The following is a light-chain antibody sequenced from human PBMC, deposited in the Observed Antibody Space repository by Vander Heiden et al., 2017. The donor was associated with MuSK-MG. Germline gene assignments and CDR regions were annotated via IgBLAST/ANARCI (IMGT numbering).Light chain of an antibody. CDR3: QQYYSHPHT. Sequence: ALRLTQSPSSLSASTGDTVTITCRASQSFSTYLAWYQQKPGRAPKLLISTVSTLQSGVPSRFSGSGSGTEFTLTISRLQSEDFATYYCQQYYSHPHTFGQGTKLEI. J-gene: IGKJ2*01. CDR2: TVS. CDR1: QSFSTY. V-gene: IGKV1-8*01.